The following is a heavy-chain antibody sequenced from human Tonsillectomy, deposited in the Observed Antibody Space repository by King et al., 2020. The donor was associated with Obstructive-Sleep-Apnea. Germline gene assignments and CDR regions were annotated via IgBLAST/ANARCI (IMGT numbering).Heavy chain of an antibody. D-gene: IGHD3-10*01. CDR2: ISSFPPSK. CDR3: ARDFRGRRFDY. J-gene: IGHJ4*02. V-gene: IGHV3-30*04. CDR1: GFTFSSYA. Sequence: VQLVESGGGVVQPGRSLRLSCAASGFTFSSYAMHWVRQAPGKGLQWVAFISSFPPSKYYADSVKGRFTISRDNSRNALYLQVTSVRVEDTAVYYCARDFRGRRFDYWGQGTLVTVSS.